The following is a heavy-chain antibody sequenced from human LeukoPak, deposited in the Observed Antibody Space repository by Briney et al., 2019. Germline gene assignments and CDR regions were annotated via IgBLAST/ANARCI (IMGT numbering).Heavy chain of an antibody. D-gene: IGHD3-16*01. J-gene: IGHJ3*02. V-gene: IGHV4-59*08. CDR2: FHYSGST. CDR1: GASVSSYY. Sequence: PSETLSLTCTVSGASVSSYYWTWIRQPPGKGLECIGYFHYSGSTNYNPSLKSRVTISVDTSKKQFSLKLTSVTAADTAVYYCARLGQPNAFDIWGQGTMVTVS. CDR3: ARLGQPNAFDI.